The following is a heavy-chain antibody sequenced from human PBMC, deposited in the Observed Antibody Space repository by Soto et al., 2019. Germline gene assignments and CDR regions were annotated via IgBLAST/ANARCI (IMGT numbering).Heavy chain of an antibody. D-gene: IGHD6-13*01. CDR1: GGSFSGYY. CDR2: INHSGST. V-gene: IGHV4-34*01. Sequence: SETLSLTCAVYGGSFSGYYWSWIRQPPGKGLEWIGEINHSGSTNYNPSLKSRVTISVDTSKNQFSLKLSSVTAADTAVYYCARGEGIAADGYFEYWGQGTLVTVSS. CDR3: ARGEGIAADGYFEY. J-gene: IGHJ4*02.